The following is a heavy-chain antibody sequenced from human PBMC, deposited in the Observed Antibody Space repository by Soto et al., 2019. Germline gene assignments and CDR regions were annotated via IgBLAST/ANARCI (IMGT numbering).Heavy chain of an antibody. CDR3: SRGGFNHGFDI. Sequence: EEPLVESGGGLVQSGGSLRLSCAASEFTFSSYWMHWVRQAPGKGLVWVSRIDNDGRGTIYADSVKGRFTVTRDNTKNTLYLQMNSLRDEDTAVYYCSRGGFNHGFDIWGQGTMVTVSS. J-gene: IGHJ3*02. V-gene: IGHV3-74*01. CDR2: IDNDGRGT. CDR1: EFTFSSYW.